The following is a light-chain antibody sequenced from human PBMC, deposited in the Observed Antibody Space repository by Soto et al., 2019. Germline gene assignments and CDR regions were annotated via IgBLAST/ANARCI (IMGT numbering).Light chain of an antibody. CDR1: SSDVGGYIY. V-gene: IGLV2-14*01. J-gene: IGLJ1*01. CDR3: TSYTSSSTLGV. CDR2: DVS. Sequence: QSVLTQPASVSGSPGQSITISCTGTSSDVGGYIYVSWYQQHPGKAPKLMIYDVSNRPSGVSNRFSGSKSGNTASLTISGLQAEDEADYYCTSYTSSSTLGVFGTGTKLTVL.